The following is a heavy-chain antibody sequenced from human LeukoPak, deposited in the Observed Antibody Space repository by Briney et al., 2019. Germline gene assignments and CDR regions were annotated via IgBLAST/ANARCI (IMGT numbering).Heavy chain of an antibody. J-gene: IGHJ4*02. CDR1: GYSFSNNW. Sequence: GESLKISCKGSGYSFSNNWIGWVRQMPGKGLEWMGIIYPGDSDTRYSPSFQGQVTISADKSISTAYLQWSSLKASDTAMYYCARSTNYYGSGSSFSDIDYWGQGTLVTVSS. CDR3: ARSTNYYGSGSSFSDIDY. V-gene: IGHV5-51*01. CDR2: IYPGDSDT. D-gene: IGHD3-10*01.